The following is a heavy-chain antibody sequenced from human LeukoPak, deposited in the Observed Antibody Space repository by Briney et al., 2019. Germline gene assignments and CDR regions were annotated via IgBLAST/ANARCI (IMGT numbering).Heavy chain of an antibody. J-gene: IGHJ4*02. CDR2: IYSGGST. CDR3: ARVPGTRGDY. V-gene: IGHV3-53*01. CDR1: GFTVSSNY. Sequence: GESLKISCAASGFTVSSNYMSWVRQAPGKGLEWVSVIYSGGSTYYADSVKGRFTISRDNSKNTLYLQMNSLRAEDTAVYYCARVPGTRGDYWGQGTLVTVSS. D-gene: IGHD1-14*01.